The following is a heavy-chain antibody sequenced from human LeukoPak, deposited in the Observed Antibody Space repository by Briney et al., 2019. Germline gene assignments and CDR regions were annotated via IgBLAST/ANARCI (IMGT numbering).Heavy chain of an antibody. J-gene: IGHJ4*02. D-gene: IGHD3-10*01. CDR3: ARDNSGSGSYIQLDY. V-gene: IGHV3-30-3*01. CDR1: GFTFSSYA. Sequence: GTSLRLSCAASGFTFSSYAMYWVRQAPGKGLEWVAITSSDGGNKYYADSVKGRFTISRDNSKNTLYLQMNSPRTEDTAVYYCARDNSGSGSYIQLDYWGQGTRVTVSS. CDR2: TSSDGGNK.